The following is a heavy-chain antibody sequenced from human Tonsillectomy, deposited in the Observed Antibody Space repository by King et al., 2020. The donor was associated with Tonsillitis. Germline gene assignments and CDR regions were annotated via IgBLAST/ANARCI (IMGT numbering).Heavy chain of an antibody. CDR1: GYSFTNYW. CDR2: IFPGDSDT. CDR3: AILPLIVTTIPLHYGMDV. Sequence: VQLVESGAEVKKPGESLKISCKGSGYSFTNYWIAWVRQMPGKGLEWMGIIFPGDSDTRYSPSFQGQVTFSADKSISTAYLQWSSLKASVTAMYYCAILPLIVTTIPLHYGMDVWGQGTTVTVSS. D-gene: IGHD5-12*01. J-gene: IGHJ6*02. V-gene: IGHV5-51*01.